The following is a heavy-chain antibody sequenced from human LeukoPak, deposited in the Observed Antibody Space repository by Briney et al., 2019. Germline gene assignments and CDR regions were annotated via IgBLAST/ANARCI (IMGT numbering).Heavy chain of an antibody. D-gene: IGHD3-16*01. Sequence: GGSLRLSCAASGFTFSNAWMSWVRQAPGKGLEWVGRIKSKTDGGTTDYAAPVKGRFTISRDDSKNTLYLQMNSLKTEDTAVYYCTTDRDYDYVWGSYSGHWGQGTLVTVSS. CDR3: TTDRDYDYVWGSYSGH. J-gene: IGHJ4*02. CDR2: IKSKTDGGTT. V-gene: IGHV3-15*01. CDR1: GFTFSNAW.